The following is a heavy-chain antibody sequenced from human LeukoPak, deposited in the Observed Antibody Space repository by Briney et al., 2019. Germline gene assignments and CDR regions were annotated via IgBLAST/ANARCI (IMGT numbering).Heavy chain of an antibody. CDR3: AKRPVSSGWNFFDY. D-gene: IGHD6-19*01. Sequence: GGSLRLSCAASGFTFSIYGMNWIRQAPGKGLEWVSGISGSGARSGSGGIPYYADSVKGRFTISRDNPKNTLYLQMNSLRAEDTAVYYCAKRPVSSGWNFFDYWGQGTLVTVSS. J-gene: IGHJ4*02. CDR1: GFTFSIYG. V-gene: IGHV3-23*01. CDR2: ISGSGARSGSGGIP.